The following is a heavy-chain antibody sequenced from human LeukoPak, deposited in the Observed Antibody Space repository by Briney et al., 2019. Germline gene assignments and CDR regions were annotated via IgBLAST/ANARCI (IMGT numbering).Heavy chain of an antibody. D-gene: IGHD6-19*01. CDR2: IRYDGQNK. V-gene: IGHV3-30*02. J-gene: IGHJ1*01. CDR1: GFTFGAYG. CDR3: AKEEEQWLELGHFPH. Sequence: TGGSLRLSCAASGFTFGAYGLHWVRRAPGKGLEWVALIRYDGQNKYYADSVKGRLTVSRDNSKNTLFLQMNSLTPDDTAVYYCAKEEEQWLELGHFPHWGQGTLVIVSS.